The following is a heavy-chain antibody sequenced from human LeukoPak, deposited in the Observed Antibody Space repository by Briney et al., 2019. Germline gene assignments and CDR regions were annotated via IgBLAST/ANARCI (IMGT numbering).Heavy chain of an antibody. CDR3: ARHDAFDL. Sequence: GGSLRLSCAASGFSISSYWMTWVRQAPGKGLEWLANIKDDGSEKDHMDSAMGRFTISRDNAKNTLYLQMNSLRVEDTAVYYCARHDAFDLWGQGTNVIVSS. V-gene: IGHV3-7*01. CDR2: IKDDGSEK. CDR1: GFSISSYW. J-gene: IGHJ3*01.